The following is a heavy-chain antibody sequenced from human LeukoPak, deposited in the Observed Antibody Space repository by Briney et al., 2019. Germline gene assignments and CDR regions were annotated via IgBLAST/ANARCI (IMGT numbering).Heavy chain of an antibody. CDR1: GFTFSSYS. D-gene: IGHD5-12*01. CDR3: ARDGGVSGYDYGVDY. Sequence: PGGSLRLSCAASGFTFSSYSMNWVRQAPGKGLEWVSSISSSSSYIYYADSVKGRFTISRDNAKNSLYLQMNSLRAEDTAVYYCARDGGVSGYDYGVDYWGQGTLVTVSS. V-gene: IGHV3-21*01. CDR2: ISSSSSYI. J-gene: IGHJ4*02.